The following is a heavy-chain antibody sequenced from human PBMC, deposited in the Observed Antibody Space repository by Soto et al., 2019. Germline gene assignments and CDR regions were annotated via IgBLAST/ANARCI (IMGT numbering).Heavy chain of an antibody. CDR2: IIPILGIA. CDR1: GGTFSSYT. CDR3: ERDSFPKSTVNTIFDY. V-gene: IGHV1-69*08. J-gene: IGHJ4*02. Sequence: QVQLVQSGAEVKKPGSSVKVSCKASGGTFSSYTISWVRQAPGQGLEWMGRIIPILGIANYAQKFQGRVTITADKSTSRAYMELSSLRSEDTAVYYCERDSFPKSTVNTIFDYWGQGTLVTVSS. D-gene: IGHD4-4*01.